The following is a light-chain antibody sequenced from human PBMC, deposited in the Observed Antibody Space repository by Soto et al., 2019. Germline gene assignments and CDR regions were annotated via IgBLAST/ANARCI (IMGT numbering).Light chain of an antibody. CDR2: DVS. CDR3: SSYTSSTTNV. Sequence: QSVLTQPASVSGSPGQSITISCTGTSSDVGGYNYVSWYQQHPGKAPKLLINDVSNRPSGISDRFSGSKSGNTASLTISGLQAEDEADHYCSSYTSSTTNVFGTGTKLTVL. V-gene: IGLV2-14*03. J-gene: IGLJ1*01. CDR1: SSDVGGYNY.